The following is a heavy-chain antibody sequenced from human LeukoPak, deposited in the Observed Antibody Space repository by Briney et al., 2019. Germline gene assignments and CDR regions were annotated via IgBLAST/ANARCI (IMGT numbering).Heavy chain of an antibody. V-gene: IGHV3-7*03. J-gene: IGHJ4*02. D-gene: IGHD3-10*02. CDR1: GFTFSNYW. CDR2: IKQDGSEK. Sequence: GSLRLSCAASGFTFSNYWMSWVRQAPGKGLEWVANIKQDGSEKHYVDSVKGRFTISRDNSKNMVYLQMNSLRAEDTAVYYCAKDLFGINHFETRVTPYYFDYWGQGTLVTVSS. CDR3: AKDLFGINHFETRVTPYYFDY.